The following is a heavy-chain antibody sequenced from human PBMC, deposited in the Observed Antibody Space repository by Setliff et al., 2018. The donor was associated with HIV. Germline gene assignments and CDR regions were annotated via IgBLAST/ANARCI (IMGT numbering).Heavy chain of an antibody. D-gene: IGHD5-12*01. CDR1: GYSFTSYY. V-gene: IGHV1-46*01. J-gene: IGHJ6*03. CDR2: INPSGGST. CDR3: ARGYPSSPYYYYMDV. Sequence: ASVKVSCKASGYSFTSYYIHWVRQAPGQGLEWMGIINPSGGSTSYAQKFQGRVTMTRDTSTSTVYMELSSLRSEDTAVYNCARGYPSSPYYYYMDVWGKGTTVNVSS.